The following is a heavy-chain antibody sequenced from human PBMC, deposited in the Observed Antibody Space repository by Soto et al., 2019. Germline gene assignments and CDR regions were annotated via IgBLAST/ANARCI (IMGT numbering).Heavy chain of an antibody. Sequence: EVQLVQSGAEVKKSGESLKISCKGSGYSFTTYWIGWVRQMPGKGLEWMGIIYPGDSDTRYSPSFQGQVTISADKSITTAYLQWGSLKASDTAMSYCARQPTVSTNFDYWGQGTLVTVSS. V-gene: IGHV5-51*01. D-gene: IGHD4-17*01. J-gene: IGHJ4*02. CDR2: IYPGDSDT. CDR3: ARQPTVSTNFDY. CDR1: GYSFTTYW.